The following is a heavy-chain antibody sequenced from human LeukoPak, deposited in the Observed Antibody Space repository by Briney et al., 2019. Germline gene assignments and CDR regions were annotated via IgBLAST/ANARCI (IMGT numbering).Heavy chain of an antibody. J-gene: IGHJ4*02. CDR3: ARHSNRNYGDYIIDY. D-gene: IGHD4-17*01. Sequence: SETLSLTCTVSGGSISSYYCSWIRQPAGNGREWIGRIYTSGSTNYKPSRKSRVTMSVDTSKNQFSLKLSSVTAADTAVYYCARHSNRNYGDYIIDYWGQGTLVTVSS. CDR2: IYTSGST. V-gene: IGHV4-4*07. CDR1: GGSISSYY.